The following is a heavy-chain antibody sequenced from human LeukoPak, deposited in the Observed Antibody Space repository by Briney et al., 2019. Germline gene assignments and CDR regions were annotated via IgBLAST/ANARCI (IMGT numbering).Heavy chain of an antibody. CDR3: ARDLKSADSNYRSLDY. CDR2: INPSGGST. J-gene: IGHJ4*02. V-gene: IGHV1-46*01. Sequence: GASVKVSCKASGGTFSSYAISWVRQAPGQGLEWMGIINPSGGSTSYAQKFQGRVTMTRDTSTSTVYMELSSLRSEDTAVYYCARDLKSADSNYRSLDYWGQGTLVTVSS. D-gene: IGHD4-11*01. CDR1: GGTFSSYA.